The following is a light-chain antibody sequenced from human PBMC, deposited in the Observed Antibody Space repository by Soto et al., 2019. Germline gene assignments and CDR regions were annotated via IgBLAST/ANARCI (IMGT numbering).Light chain of an antibody. CDR2: DVS. J-gene: IGLJ1*01. V-gene: IGLV2-14*01. Sequence: QSALTQPASVSGSPGQSITISCTGTSSDVGGYNYVSWYQQHPGKAPKLMIYDVSNRPSGVSNRFSGSKSGNTASLTISGLQAEDEADYCSSYTSSSTLLYVFVTGTKVTVL. CDR3: SSYTSSSTLLYV. CDR1: SSDVGGYNY.